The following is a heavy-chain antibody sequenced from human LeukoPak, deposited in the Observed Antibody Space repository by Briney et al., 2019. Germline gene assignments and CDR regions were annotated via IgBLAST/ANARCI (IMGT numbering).Heavy chain of an antibody. V-gene: IGHV3-23*01. J-gene: IGHJ4*02. D-gene: IGHD1/OR15-1a*01. Sequence: GGSLRLSCAASGFTFSSYAMTWVRLAPGKGLEWVSTISATSGRISYAASVSGRFTISRDNSKNTLYLEMNSLRDEDTAVYYCAKDPAAVFASSAWNRVFYFDYWGRGTLVTVSS. CDR3: AKDPAAVFASSAWNRVFYFDY. CDR2: ISATSGRI. CDR1: GFTFSSYA.